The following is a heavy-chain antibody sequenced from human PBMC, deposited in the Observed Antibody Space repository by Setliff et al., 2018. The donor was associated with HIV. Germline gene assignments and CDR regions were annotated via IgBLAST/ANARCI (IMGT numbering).Heavy chain of an antibody. CDR3: SRATQQSYNIVTGYNYYYVIDV. J-gene: IGHJ6*02. V-gene: IGHV4-59*01. CDR1: GASISRYY. CDR2: ITDSGNT. Sequence: SETLSLTCNVSGASISRYYWTWIRQSPGNRLEWLGYITDSGNTNYNPSLRRRVTISADTSKNQVSLRLRSVTAADTAVYYCSRATQQSYNIVTGYNYYYVIDVWCQGTTFTVSS. D-gene: IGHD3-9*01.